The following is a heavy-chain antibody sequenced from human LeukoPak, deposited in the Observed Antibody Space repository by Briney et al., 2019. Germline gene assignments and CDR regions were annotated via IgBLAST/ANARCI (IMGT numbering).Heavy chain of an antibody. CDR1: GGSISSYY. CDR3: ARADYGSGSYYDY. CDR2: IYYSGST. Sequence: SETLSLTCTVSGGSISSYYWSWIRQPPGKGLEWIGYIYYSGSTNYNPSLKSRVTISVDTSKNQFSLKLSSVTAADTAVYYCARADYGSGSYYDYWGQGTLLTVSS. V-gene: IGHV4-59*08. J-gene: IGHJ4*02. D-gene: IGHD3-10*01.